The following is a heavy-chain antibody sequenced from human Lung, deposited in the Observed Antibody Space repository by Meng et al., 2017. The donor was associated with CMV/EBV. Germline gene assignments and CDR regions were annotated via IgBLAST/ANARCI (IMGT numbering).Heavy chain of an antibody. V-gene: IGHV4-31*03. CDR3: ARSVGCSSTYCYTYTSSWYPDY. CDR2: IYYSGGT. J-gene: IGHJ4*02. D-gene: IGHD6-13*01. CDR1: GGSINSVGYY. Sequence: LXXTVSGGSINSVGYYWTWIRQHPGKGLEWIGYIYYSGGTNYNPSLQSRVTISVDTSKNQFSLKLSSVTAADTAMYYCARSVGCSSTYCYTYTSSWYPDYWGQGXLVTVSS.